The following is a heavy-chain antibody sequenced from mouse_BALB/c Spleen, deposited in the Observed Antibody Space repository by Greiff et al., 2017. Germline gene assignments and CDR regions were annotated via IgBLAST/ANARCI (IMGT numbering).Heavy chain of an antibody. Sequence: EVMLVESGGGLVKPGGSLKLSCAASGFTFSSYAMSWVRQSPEKRLEWVAEISSGGSYTYYPDTVTGRFTISSDNAKNTLYLEMSSLRSEDTAMYYCARAYGNYLAWFAYWGQGTLVTVSA. CDR1: GFTFSSYA. V-gene: IGHV5-9-4*01. CDR2: ISSGGSYT. J-gene: IGHJ3*01. D-gene: IGHD2-10*02. CDR3: ARAYGNYLAWFAY.